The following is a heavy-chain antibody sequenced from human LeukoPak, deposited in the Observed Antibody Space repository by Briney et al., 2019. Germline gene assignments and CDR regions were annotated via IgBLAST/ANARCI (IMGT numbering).Heavy chain of an antibody. Sequence: SETLSLTCTVSGGSISSYYWSWIRQPPGKGLEWIGYIYYSGSTNYNPSLKSRVTISVDTSKNQFSLKLSSVTAADTAVYYCARGNYYDSSVPLDYWGQGTLVTVSS. CDR1: GGSISSYY. D-gene: IGHD3-22*01. CDR2: IYYSGST. CDR3: ARGNYYDSSVPLDY. J-gene: IGHJ4*02. V-gene: IGHV4-59*01.